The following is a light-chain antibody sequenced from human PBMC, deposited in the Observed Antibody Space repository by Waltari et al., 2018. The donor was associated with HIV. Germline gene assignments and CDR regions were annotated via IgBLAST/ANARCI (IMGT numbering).Light chain of an antibody. CDR3: QQANSFPPT. CDR1: QDIAVW. Sequence: DIQMTQSPSSVAASVGDRVAMSCRASQDIAVWLAWYQHKAGSAPKLLVFAASTLQRGGSSRFSATYSGTNFTLTIRNLQAEDSATYYCQQANSFPPTFGGGTKLEI. CDR2: AAS. J-gene: IGKJ4*01. V-gene: IGKV1-12*01.